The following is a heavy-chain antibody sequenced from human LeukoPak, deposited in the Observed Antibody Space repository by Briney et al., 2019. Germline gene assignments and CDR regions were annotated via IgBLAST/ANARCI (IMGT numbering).Heavy chain of an antibody. CDR3: AKDYYGSGSYYNVFDY. Sequence: GGSLRLSCAASGFTFSSYAVSWVRQAPGKGLEWVSAISGSGGSTYYADSVKGRFTISRDNSKNTLYLQMNSLRAEDTAVYYCAKDYYGSGSYYNVFDYWGQGTLVTVSS. CDR2: ISGSGGST. CDR1: GFTFSSYA. J-gene: IGHJ4*02. V-gene: IGHV3-23*01. D-gene: IGHD3-10*01.